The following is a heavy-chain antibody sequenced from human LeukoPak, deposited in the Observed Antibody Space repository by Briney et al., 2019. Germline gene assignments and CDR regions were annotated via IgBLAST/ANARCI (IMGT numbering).Heavy chain of an antibody. D-gene: IGHD6-19*01. CDR1: GFTFSSYA. Sequence: GGSLRLSCAASGFTFSSYAMSWVSQAPGKGLEWVSAISGSGGSTYYADSVKGRFTISRDNSKNTLYLQMNSLRAEDTAVYYCARGDSSGWYYLFDYWGQGTLVTVSS. V-gene: IGHV3-23*01. CDR3: ARGDSSGWYYLFDY. J-gene: IGHJ4*02. CDR2: ISGSGGST.